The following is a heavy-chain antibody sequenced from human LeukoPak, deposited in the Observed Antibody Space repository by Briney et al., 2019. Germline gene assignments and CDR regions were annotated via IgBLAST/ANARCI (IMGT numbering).Heavy chain of an antibody. V-gene: IGHV4-38-2*02. D-gene: IGHD2-2*01. CDR3: ARVYCSSTSCYYPDAFDI. CDR1: GYSISSGYY. CDR2: IYHSGST. Sequence: SETLSLTCTVSGYSISSGYYWGWIRQPPGKGPEWIGSIYHSGSTYYNPSLKSRVTISVDTSKNQFSLKLSSVTAADTAVYYCARVYCSSTSCYYPDAFDIWGQGTMVTVSS. J-gene: IGHJ3*02.